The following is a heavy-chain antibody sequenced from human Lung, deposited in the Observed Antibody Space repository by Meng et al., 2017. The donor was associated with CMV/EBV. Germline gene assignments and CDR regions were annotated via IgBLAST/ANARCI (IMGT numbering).Heavy chain of an antibody. CDR1: GYTFTGYY. Sequence: SVXVSXXASGYTFTGYYMHWVRQAPGQGLEWMGWINPNSGGTNYAQKFQGRVTMTRDTSISTAYMELSRLRSDDTAVYYCARNENPLGYGDLWDRGTLVTVSS. V-gene: IGHV1-2*02. J-gene: IGHJ2*01. CDR3: ARNENPLGYGDL. D-gene: IGHD5-18*01. CDR2: INPNSGGT.